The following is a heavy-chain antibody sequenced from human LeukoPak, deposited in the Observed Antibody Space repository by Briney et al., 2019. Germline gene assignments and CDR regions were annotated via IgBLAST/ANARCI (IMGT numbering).Heavy chain of an antibody. CDR1: GFTFSSFA. J-gene: IGHJ4*02. D-gene: IGHD2-21*02. CDR2: ISDSGGRT. CDR3: AKDGAGGGDFHYFDS. Sequence: PGGSLRLSCAASGFTFSSFAMNWVRQAPGKGLEWVSSISDSGGRTYYADSVKGRFTISRDNSKNTLHLQMNSLRAGDTATYYCAKDGAGGGDFHYFDSWGRGTLVTVSS. V-gene: IGHV3-23*01.